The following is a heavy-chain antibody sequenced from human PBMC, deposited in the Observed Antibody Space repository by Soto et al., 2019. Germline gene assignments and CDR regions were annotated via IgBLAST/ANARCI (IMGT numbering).Heavy chain of an antibody. D-gene: IGHD7-27*01. J-gene: IGHJ6*02. Sequence: GESLKISCKGSGYTFSSYWIAWVRQMPGKGLEWMGIIYPDDSDTRYSPSFQGQVTISADKSINTAYLQWSSLKASDTAIYYCARQGGNGGMYFYGMSVWGQGTTVTVSS. V-gene: IGHV5-51*01. CDR2: IYPDDSDT. CDR1: GYTFSSYW. CDR3: ARQGGNGGMYFYGMSV.